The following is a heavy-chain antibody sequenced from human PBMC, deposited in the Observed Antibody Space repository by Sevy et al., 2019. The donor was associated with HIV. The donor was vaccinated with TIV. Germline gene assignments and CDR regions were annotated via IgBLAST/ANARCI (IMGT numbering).Heavy chain of an antibody. Sequence: SETLSLTCTVSGGSISSSSYYWGWIRQPPGKGLDWIGSIYYSGSTYYNLSLKSRVTISVDTSKNQFSLKLSSVTAADTAVYYCASGRITMVRGVIIWSYFDYWGQGTLVTVSS. CDR3: ASGRITMVRGVIIWSYFDY. D-gene: IGHD3-10*01. CDR1: GGSISSSSYY. CDR2: IYYSGST. V-gene: IGHV4-39*01. J-gene: IGHJ4*02.